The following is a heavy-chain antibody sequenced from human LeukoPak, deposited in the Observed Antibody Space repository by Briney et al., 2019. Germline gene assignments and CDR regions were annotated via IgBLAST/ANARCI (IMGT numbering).Heavy chain of an antibody. J-gene: IGHJ4*02. Sequence: GGSLRLSCAASGFSFRSYRMNWVRQAPGKGLEWVSSVSNSGDYIHYADSVKGRFTVSRDNAKNSLYLQMNSLRAEDTAVYYCARGGFFCTNGVCYLVSFDYWGQGTLVTVSS. V-gene: IGHV3-21*01. CDR3: ARGGFFCTNGVCYLVSFDY. CDR2: VSNSGDYI. D-gene: IGHD2-8*01. CDR1: GFSFRSYR.